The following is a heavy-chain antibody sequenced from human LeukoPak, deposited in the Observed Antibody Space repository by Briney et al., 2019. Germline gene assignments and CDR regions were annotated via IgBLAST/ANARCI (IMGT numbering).Heavy chain of an antibody. CDR3: ARVPSDSSPRGGAFDI. CDR2: INHSGST. V-gene: IGHV4-34*01. D-gene: IGHD3-22*01. J-gene: IGHJ3*02. CDR1: GGSFSGYY. Sequence: PSETLSLTCAVYGGSFSGYYWSWIRQPPGKGLEWIGEINHSGSTNYNPSLKSRVTISVDTSKNQFSLKLSSVTAADTAVYYCARVPSDSSPRGGAFDIGGQGTMVTVSS.